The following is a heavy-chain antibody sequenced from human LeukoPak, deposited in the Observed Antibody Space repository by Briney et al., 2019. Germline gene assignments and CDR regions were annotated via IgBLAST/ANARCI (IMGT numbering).Heavy chain of an antibody. Sequence: APVKVSCKASGYTFTSYGISWVRQAPGQGLEWMGLINPTGSSTNYAQKFRGRVTMTRDTSTSTVYMELSSLRSEDTAVYYCAREESGGYFDYWGQGTLVTVSS. CDR2: INPTGSST. V-gene: IGHV1-46*01. CDR1: GYTFTSYG. J-gene: IGHJ4*02. D-gene: IGHD2-8*02. CDR3: AREESGGYFDY.